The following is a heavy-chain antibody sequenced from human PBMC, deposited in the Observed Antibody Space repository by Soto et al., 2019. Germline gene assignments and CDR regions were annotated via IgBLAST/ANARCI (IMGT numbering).Heavy chain of an antibody. CDR3: ARVSRAARHFDY. CDR2: IYYSGST. D-gene: IGHD6-6*01. CDR1: SADVSSGSCY. J-gene: IGHJ4*02. V-gene: IGHV4-61*01. Sequence: PSVTLSLTCIIRSADVSSGSCYWSWIRQPPGKGLEWIGYIYYSGSTNYNPSLKSRVTISVDTSKNQFSLKLSSVTAADTAVYYCARVSRAARHFDYWGQGTLVTVS.